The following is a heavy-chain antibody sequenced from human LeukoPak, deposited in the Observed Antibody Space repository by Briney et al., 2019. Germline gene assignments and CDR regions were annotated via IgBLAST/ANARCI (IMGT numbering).Heavy chain of an antibody. Sequence: GGSLRLSCAASGFTFSSYGMHWVRQAPGKGLEWVAVISYDGSNKYYADSVKGRFTISRDNSKNTLYLQMNSLRAEDTAVYYCAKDAYGGNKDRGAFDIWGQGTMVTVSS. J-gene: IGHJ3*02. CDR1: GFTFSSYG. CDR3: AKDAYGGNKDRGAFDI. V-gene: IGHV3-30*18. D-gene: IGHD4-23*01. CDR2: ISYDGSNK.